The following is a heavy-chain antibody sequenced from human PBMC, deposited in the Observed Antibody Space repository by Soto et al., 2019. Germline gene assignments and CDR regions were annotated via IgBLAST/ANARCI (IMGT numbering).Heavy chain of an antibody. D-gene: IGHD3-3*01. CDR1: GGSISSYY. CDR2: IHTSGST. CDR3: ARDRENYDFWSGYYPSAYYGMDV. Sequence: PSETLSLTCTVSGGSISSYYWSWIRQPAGKGLEWIGRIHTSGSTNYNPSLKSRVTMSVDTSKNQFSLKLSSVTAADTAVYYCARDRENYDFWSGYYPSAYYGMDVWGQGTTVTVSS. V-gene: IGHV4-4*07. J-gene: IGHJ6*02.